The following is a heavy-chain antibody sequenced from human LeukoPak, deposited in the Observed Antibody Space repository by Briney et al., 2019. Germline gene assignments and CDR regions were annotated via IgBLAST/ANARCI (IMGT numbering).Heavy chain of an antibody. CDR2: IGISSGNT. Sequence: GGSLRLSCAASGFNFIDYSMNWVRQAPGKGLEWISYIGISSGNTKYADSVKGRFTIARDKARNSLYLQMNSLRVEETAMYEYARDHRDAFLIGAQGTLVRVSS. J-gene: IGHJ4*02. CDR3: ARDHRDAFLI. V-gene: IGHV3-48*01. CDR1: GFNFIDYS.